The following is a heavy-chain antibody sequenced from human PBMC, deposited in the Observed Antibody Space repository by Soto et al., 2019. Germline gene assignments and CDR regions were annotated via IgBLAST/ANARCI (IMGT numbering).Heavy chain of an antibody. V-gene: IGHV3-23*01. CDR1: VFTFSSYA. D-gene: IGHD6-19*01. Sequence: WGSLLLACASSVFTFSSYAMGWVRQAPGKGLEWVSAISGSGGSTYYADSVKGRFTISRDNSKNTLYLQMNSLRAEDTAVYYCAKVKGSGYDYWGQGTLVTVS. CDR3: AKVKGSGYDY. CDR2: ISGSGGST. J-gene: IGHJ4*02.